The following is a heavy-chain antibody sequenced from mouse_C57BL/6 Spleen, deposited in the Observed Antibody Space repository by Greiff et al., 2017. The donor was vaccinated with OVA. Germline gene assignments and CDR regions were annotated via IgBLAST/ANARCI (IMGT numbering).Heavy chain of an antibody. CDR2: INPNYGTT. Sequence: VQLQQSGPELVKPGASVKISCKASGYSFTDYNMYWVKQSNGQSLEWIGVINPNYGTTSYNQKFKGKATLTVDQSSSTAYMQLNSLTSEDSAVYYCARSGGYDGAWFAYWGQGTLVTVSA. V-gene: IGHV1-39*01. CDR3: ARSGGYDGAWFAY. D-gene: IGHD2-2*01. J-gene: IGHJ3*01. CDR1: GYSFTDYN.